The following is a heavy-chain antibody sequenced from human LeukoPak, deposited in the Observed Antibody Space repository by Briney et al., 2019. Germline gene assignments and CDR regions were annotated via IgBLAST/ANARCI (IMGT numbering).Heavy chain of an antibody. D-gene: IGHD6-13*01. J-gene: IGHJ4*02. V-gene: IGHV4-39*01. CDR2: IYHSGST. Sequence: PETLSLTCTVSGGSISSSSYYWGWIRQPPGKGLEWIGSIYHSGSTYYNPSLKSRVTISVDTSKNQFSLKVSSVTAADTAVYYCASSFIAAAGTFFFDYWGQGTLVTVSS. CDR3: ASSFIAAAGTFFFDY. CDR1: GGSISSSSYY.